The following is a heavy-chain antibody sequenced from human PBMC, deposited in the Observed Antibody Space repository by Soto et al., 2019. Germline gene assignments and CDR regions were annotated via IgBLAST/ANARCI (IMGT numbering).Heavy chain of an antibody. V-gene: IGHV4-34*01. CDR2: INHSGST. J-gene: IGHJ5*02. Sequence: SETLSLTCAVYGGSFSGYYWSWIRQPPGKGLEWIGEINHSGSTNYNPSLKSRVTISVDTSKNQFSLKLSSVTAADTAVYYCARRRGFVRWFDPWGQGTLVTVSS. D-gene: IGHD2-8*01. CDR1: GGSFSGYY. CDR3: ARRRGFVRWFDP.